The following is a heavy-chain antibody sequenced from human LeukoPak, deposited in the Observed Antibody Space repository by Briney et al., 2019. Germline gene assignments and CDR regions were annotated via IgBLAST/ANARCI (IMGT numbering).Heavy chain of an antibody. Sequence: PGRSLRLSCAASGFTFSSYAMSWVRQAPGKGLEWDSAISGSGGSTYYADSVKGRFTISRDNSKNTLYLQMNSLRAEDTAVYYCAKVGLETMVRGVHNWFDPWGQGTLVTVSS. J-gene: IGHJ5*02. CDR2: ISGSGGST. D-gene: IGHD3-10*01. CDR3: AKVGLETMVRGVHNWFDP. CDR1: GFTFSSYA. V-gene: IGHV3-23*01.